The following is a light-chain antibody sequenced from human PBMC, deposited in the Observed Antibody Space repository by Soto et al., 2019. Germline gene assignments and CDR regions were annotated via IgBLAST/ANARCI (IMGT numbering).Light chain of an antibody. CDR2: SND. CDR1: YSNVGSNV. CDR3: ADWDDSLIALL. Sequence: QSVLTQPPSASGTPGQRVTISCSGTYSNVGSNVVNWYQQVPGAAPKLVIYSNDRRPSGVPDRFFGSKSGASASLAISGLQTEDEADYYCADWDDSLIALLFGGGTKLTVL. J-gene: IGLJ3*02. V-gene: IGLV1-44*01.